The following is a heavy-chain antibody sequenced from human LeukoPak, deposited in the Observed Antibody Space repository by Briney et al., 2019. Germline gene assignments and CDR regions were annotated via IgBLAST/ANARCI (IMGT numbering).Heavy chain of an antibody. J-gene: IGHJ5*02. CDR1: GGTFSSYA. Sequence: SVKVPCKASGGTFSSYAISWVRQAPGQGLEWMGGIIPIFGTANYAQKFQGRVTITADESTSTAYMELSSLRSEDTAVYYCARTYYYDSSGYSNWFDPWGQGTLVTVSS. D-gene: IGHD3-22*01. CDR3: ARTYYYDSSGYSNWFDP. CDR2: IIPIFGTA. V-gene: IGHV1-69*13.